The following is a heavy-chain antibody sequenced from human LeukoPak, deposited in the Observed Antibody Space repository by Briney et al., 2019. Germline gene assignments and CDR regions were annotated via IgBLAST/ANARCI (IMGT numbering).Heavy chain of an antibody. CDR3: VKDLWAVWFGDPAFGD. CDR1: GFTFDDYA. D-gene: IGHD3-10*01. V-gene: IGHV3-9*01. J-gene: IGHJ4*02. CDR2: ISWNSGSI. Sequence: PGGSLRLSCAASGFTFDDYATHWVRQAPGKGLEWVSSISWNSGSIGYADSVKGRLTVSRDSAKKSLYLEMNSLRAEDTALYYCVKDLWAVWFGDPAFGDWGQGTLVTVSS.